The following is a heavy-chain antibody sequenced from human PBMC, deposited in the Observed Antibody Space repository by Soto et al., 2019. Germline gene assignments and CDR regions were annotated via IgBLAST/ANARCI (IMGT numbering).Heavy chain of an antibody. Sequence: PSETLSLTCTVSGGCIRVQSYYWTWIRQTPGKGLELVLSSYYSGTAYFNPALKGRFTISVDTSTNQFSLRLTSVTAADTAVYYCTRRSHGNDYYFAPSGQGTLVTVSS. CDR2: SYYSGTA. D-gene: IGHD1-26*01. CDR3: TRRSHGNDYYFAP. J-gene: IGHJ5*02. V-gene: IGHV4-39*01. CDR1: GGCIRVQSYY.